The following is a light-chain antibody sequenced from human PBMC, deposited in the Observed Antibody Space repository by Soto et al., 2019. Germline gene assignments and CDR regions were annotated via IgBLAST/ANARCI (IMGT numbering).Light chain of an antibody. J-gene: IGKJ5*01. CDR3: QQYGSSLY. Sequence: IGLTQSPGTLSLSPGERATLSCRASQSVSSSYLAWYQQKPGQAPRLLIYGASSRAAGIPDRFSGSGSGTDFTLTISRLEPEDFAVYYCQQYGSSLYFGQGTRLEIK. CDR2: GAS. V-gene: IGKV3-20*01. CDR1: QSVSSSY.